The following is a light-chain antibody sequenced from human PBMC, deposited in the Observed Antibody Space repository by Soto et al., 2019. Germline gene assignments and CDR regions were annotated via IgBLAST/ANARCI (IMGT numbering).Light chain of an antibody. J-gene: IGKJ4*01. CDR2: DAS. V-gene: IGKV1-5*01. CDR3: QQYRTYPLT. CDR1: QSINTW. Sequence: DIQMTQSPSTLSASVGDRVTITCRASQSINTWLAWYQQKPGKAPKLLIYDASSLQSGVPSRFSGSGSGTEFTLTISSLQPEDFATYYCQQYRTYPLTFGGGTKVDIK.